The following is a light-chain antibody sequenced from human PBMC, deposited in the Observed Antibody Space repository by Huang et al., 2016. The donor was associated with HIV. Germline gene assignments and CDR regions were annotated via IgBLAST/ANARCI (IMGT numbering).Light chain of an antibody. V-gene: IGKV3-20*01. Sequence: DIVLTQSPATLSFSPGERPTLSCRTSQSLNSYYLAWYQQKPGQTPRLLIHAASTRANGIPDRFSGSKSGAGFTLTISRLEPEDSAVYFCHHYGSPPWTFGQGTRVEIK. CDR3: HHYGSPPWT. J-gene: IGKJ1*01. CDR2: AAS. CDR1: QSLNSYY.